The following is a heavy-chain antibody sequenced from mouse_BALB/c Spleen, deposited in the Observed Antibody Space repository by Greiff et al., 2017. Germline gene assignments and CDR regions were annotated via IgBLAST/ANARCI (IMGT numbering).Heavy chain of an antibody. Sequence: DVKLVESGPSLVKPSQTLSLTCSVTGDSITSGYWNWIRKFPGNKLEYMGYISYSGSTYYNPSLKSRISITRDTSKNQYYLQLNSVTTEDTATYYCARAPHYGSSYNWFAYWGQGTLVTVSA. V-gene: IGHV3-8*02. CDR2: ISYSGST. CDR3: ARAPHYGSSYNWFAY. J-gene: IGHJ3*01. D-gene: IGHD1-1*01. CDR1: GDSITSGY.